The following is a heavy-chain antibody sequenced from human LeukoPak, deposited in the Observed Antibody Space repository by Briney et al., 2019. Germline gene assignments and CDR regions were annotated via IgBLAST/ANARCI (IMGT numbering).Heavy chain of an antibody. V-gene: IGHV3-48*01. J-gene: IGHJ4*02. D-gene: IGHD6-19*01. CDR1: GFTFSSYG. CDR3: ARDQGSGWPTDNDY. CDR2: ISTSSSAI. Sequence: PGRSLRLSCAASGFTFSSYGMHWVRQAPGKGLEWISCISTSSSAIYYADSVKGRFTISRDNAKNSLYLQMNSLRAEDTAVYYCARDQGSGWPTDNDYWGQGTLVTVSS.